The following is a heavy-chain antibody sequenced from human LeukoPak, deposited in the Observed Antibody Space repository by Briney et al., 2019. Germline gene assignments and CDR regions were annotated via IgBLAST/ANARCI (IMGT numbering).Heavy chain of an antibody. CDR3: ARDLYSPEAGGSQMAFDI. Sequence: ASVKVSCKASGYTFTGYYMHWVRQAPGQGLEWMGWINPNSGGTNYAQKFQGRFTMTRDTSISTAYMELSRLRSDDTAVYYCARDLYSPEAGGSQMAFDIWGQGTMVTVSS. CDR1: GYTFTGYY. CDR2: INPNSGGT. D-gene: IGHD6-13*01. V-gene: IGHV1-2*02. J-gene: IGHJ3*02.